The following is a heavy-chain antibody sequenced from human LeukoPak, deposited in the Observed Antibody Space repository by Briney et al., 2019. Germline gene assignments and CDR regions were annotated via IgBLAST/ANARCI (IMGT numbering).Heavy chain of an antibody. CDR1: GYTFTCYY. J-gene: IGHJ4*02. D-gene: IGHD6-19*01. V-gene: IGHV1-2*02. CDR2: INPNSGGT. Sequence: GASVKVSCKASGYTFTCYYMHWVRQAPGQGLEWMGWINPNSGGTNYAQKFQGRVTMTRDTSISTAYMELSRLRSDDTAVYYCARAYGGIAVAEWYFDYWGQGTLVTVSS. CDR3: ARAYGGIAVAEWYFDY.